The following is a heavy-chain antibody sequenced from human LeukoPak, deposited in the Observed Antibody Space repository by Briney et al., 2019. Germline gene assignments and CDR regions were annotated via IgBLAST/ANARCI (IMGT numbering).Heavy chain of an antibody. D-gene: IGHD5-18*01. V-gene: IGHV1-8*01. J-gene: IGHJ4*02. CDR1: RYTFTSYD. CDR2: MTPNSGNT. CDR3: ARSARGYSYGYDY. Sequence: ASLKLSCKASRYTFTSYDINWVRQAPGQGLEWMGWMTPNSGNTGYAQKFQGRVTMTRNTSISTAYMELSSLRSEETVVYYCARSARGYSYGYDYWGQGNLVTVSS.